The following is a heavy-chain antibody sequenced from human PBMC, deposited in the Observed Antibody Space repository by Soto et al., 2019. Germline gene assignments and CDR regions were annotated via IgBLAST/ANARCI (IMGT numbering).Heavy chain of an antibody. CDR2: ISSSSSYT. Sequence: GGSLRLSCAASGFTFSDYYMSWIRQAPGKGLEWVSYISSSSSYTNYADSVKGRFTISRDNAKNSLYLQMNSLRAEDTAVYYCARDRNYGYYYYGMDVWGQGTTVTVSS. D-gene: IGHD1-7*01. J-gene: IGHJ6*02. V-gene: IGHV3-11*06. CDR1: GFTFSDYY. CDR3: ARDRNYGYYYYGMDV.